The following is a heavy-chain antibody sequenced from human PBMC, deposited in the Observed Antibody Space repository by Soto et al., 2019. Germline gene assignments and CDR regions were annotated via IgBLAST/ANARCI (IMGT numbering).Heavy chain of an antibody. J-gene: IGHJ5*02. V-gene: IGHV1-18*04. Sequence: QVQLVQSGAEVKKAGASVKVSCKASGYTFTSYGITWVRQAPGQGLEWMGWISAYNGHTNYAQKFQGRVTMTTDTSTSTAYMELRSLSSDDTAVYYCARSPSATGTTWFDPWGQGTLVTVSS. CDR1: GYTFTSYG. D-gene: IGHD6-13*01. CDR3: ARSPSATGTTWFDP. CDR2: ISAYNGHT.